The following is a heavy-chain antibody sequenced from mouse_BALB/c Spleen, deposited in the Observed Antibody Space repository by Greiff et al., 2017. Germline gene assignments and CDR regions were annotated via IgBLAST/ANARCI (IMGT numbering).Heavy chain of an antibody. Sequence: VQLKESGPGLVKPSQSLSLTCSVTGYSITSGYYWNWIRQFPGNKLEWMGYISYDGSNNYNPSLKNRISITRDTSKNQFFLKLNSVTTEDTATYYCASMITTYFDVWGAGTTVTVSS. CDR1: GYSITSGYY. D-gene: IGHD2-4*01. CDR2: ISYDGSN. CDR3: ASMITTYFDV. V-gene: IGHV3-6*02. J-gene: IGHJ1*01.